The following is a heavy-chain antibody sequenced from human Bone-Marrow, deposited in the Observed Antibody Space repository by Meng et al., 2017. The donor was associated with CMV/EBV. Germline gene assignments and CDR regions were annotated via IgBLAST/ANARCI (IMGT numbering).Heavy chain of an antibody. CDR3: ARDLPHYSLDY. Sequence: GESLKISCAASGFTFSSYSMNWVRQAPGKGLEWVSYISSSSSTIYYADSVKGRFTISRDNAKNSLYLQMNSLRAEDTAVYYCARDLPHYSLDYWGQGTLVTVSS. J-gene: IGHJ4*02. CDR1: GFTFSSYS. CDR2: ISSSSSTI. V-gene: IGHV3-48*04. D-gene: IGHD4-11*01.